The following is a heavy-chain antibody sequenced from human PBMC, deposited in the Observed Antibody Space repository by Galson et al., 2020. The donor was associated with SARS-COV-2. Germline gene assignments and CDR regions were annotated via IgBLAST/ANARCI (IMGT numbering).Heavy chain of an antibody. CDR2: FHSDGST. Sequence: SETLSLTCSVSNGSISSDYWAWIRQTPGKGLEWIGFFHSDGSTNYNPSLKSRVTISVDTSKNRFSLKLSSVTAADTAVYYCARHMPDDSSGYSFDYWGQGTLVTVSS. CDR3: ARHMPDDSSGYSFDY. J-gene: IGHJ4*02. D-gene: IGHD3-22*01. CDR1: NGSISSDY. V-gene: IGHV4-59*08.